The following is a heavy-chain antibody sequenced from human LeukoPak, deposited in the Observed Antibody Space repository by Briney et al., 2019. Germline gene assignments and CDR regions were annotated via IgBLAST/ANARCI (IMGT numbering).Heavy chain of an antibody. CDR3: ARNTKYYFFWGGYSPADYYYYRDG. D-gene: IGHD3-3*01. V-gene: IGHV1-2*02. J-gene: IGHJ6*03. Sequence: ASVTVSCKASGYTFTGYYMHWVRQAPGQGLEWMGWINPNSGGTNYAQKFQGRVTMTRDTSISTAYMELSRLRSDDTAVSYCARNTKYYFFWGGYSPADYYYYRDGGGKGPTVTV. CDR1: GYTFTGYY. CDR2: INPNSGGT.